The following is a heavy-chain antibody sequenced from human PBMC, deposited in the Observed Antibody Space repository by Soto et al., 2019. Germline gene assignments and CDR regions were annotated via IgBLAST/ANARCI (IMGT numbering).Heavy chain of an antibody. D-gene: IGHD4-17*01. CDR2: IDSDGSRT. V-gene: IGHV3-74*01. CDR3: ASHYGDPTHFYYYGMDV. CDR1: GFTFSRLW. J-gene: IGHJ6*02. Sequence: GGSLRLSCAASGFTFSRLWMNWVRQAPGEGLMWVARIDSDGSRTNYADSVKGRFTISRVNAKNTLYLQMNSLRAEDTAVYFCASHYGDPTHFYYYGMDVWGRGTTVTVSS.